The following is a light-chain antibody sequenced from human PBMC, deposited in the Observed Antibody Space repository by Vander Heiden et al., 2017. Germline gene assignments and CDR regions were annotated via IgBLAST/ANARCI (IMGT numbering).Light chain of an antibody. Sequence: QSALTQPASVSGSPGQSLTISCTGTSSDVGGYNHVSWYQQHPGKAPKLMIYDVSNRPSGVSNRFSGSKSGNTASLTISGLQAEDEADYYCSSYSNINTVVFGGGTKLTVL. V-gene: IGLV2-14*03. CDR3: SSYSNINTVV. J-gene: IGLJ2*01. CDR2: DVS. CDR1: SSDVGGYNH.